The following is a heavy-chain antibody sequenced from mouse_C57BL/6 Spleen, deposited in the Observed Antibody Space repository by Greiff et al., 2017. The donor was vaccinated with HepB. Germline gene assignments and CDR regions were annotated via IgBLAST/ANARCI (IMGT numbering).Heavy chain of an antibody. J-gene: IGHJ2*01. V-gene: IGHV5-17*01. CDR3: ARRYYSNYVGYFDY. CDR2: ISSGSSTI. D-gene: IGHD2-5*01. CDR1: GFTFSDYG. Sequence: EVMLVESGGGLVKPGGSLKLSCAASGFTFSDYGMHWVRQAPEKGLEWVAYISSGSSTIYYADTVKGRFTISRDNAKNTLFLQMTSLRSEDTAMYYCARRYYSNYVGYFDYWGQGTTLTVSS.